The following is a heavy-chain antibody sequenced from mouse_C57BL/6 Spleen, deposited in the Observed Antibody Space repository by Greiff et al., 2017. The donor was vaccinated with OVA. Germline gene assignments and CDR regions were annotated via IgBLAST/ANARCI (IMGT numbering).Heavy chain of an antibody. V-gene: IGHV5-4*01. D-gene: IGHD1-1*01. Sequence: DVKLVESGGGLVKPGGSLKLSCAASGFTFSSYAMSWVRQTPEKRLEWVATISDGGSYTYYPDNVKGRFTISRDNAKNNLYLQMSHLKSEDTAMYYCARDLRYYGSKSGGAMDYWGQGTSVTVSS. CDR1: GFTFSSYA. J-gene: IGHJ4*01. CDR2: ISDGGSYT. CDR3: ARDLRYYGSKSGGAMDY.